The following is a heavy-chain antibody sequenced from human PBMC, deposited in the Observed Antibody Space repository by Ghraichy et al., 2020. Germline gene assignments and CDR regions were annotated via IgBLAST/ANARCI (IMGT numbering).Heavy chain of an antibody. Sequence: SQTLSLTCTVSGGSISSSYYYWGWIRQPPGKGLEWIGSIHYSGSTYYNPSLQSRVTISVDTSKNQFSLKLSSVTAADTAVFYCASRPYDYWGQGTLVTVSS. CDR2: IHYSGST. CDR3: ASRPYDY. J-gene: IGHJ4*02. CDR1: GGSISSSYYY. V-gene: IGHV4-39*01.